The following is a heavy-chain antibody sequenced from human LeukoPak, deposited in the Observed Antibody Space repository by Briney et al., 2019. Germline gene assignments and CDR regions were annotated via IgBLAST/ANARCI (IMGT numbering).Heavy chain of an antibody. D-gene: IGHD3-10*01. Sequence: PGGSLRLSCAASGFTFSSYDMHWVRQATGKGLEWVSAIGTAGDSYYPGSVKGRFTISRENAKNSLYLQMNSLRAGDTAVYYCARADSVGPFDYWGQGTLVTVSS. J-gene: IGHJ4*02. CDR1: GFTFSSYD. V-gene: IGHV3-13*01. CDR3: ARADSVGPFDY. CDR2: IGTAGDS.